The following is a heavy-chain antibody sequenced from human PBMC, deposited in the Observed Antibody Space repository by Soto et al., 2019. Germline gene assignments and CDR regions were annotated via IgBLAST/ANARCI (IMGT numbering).Heavy chain of an antibody. J-gene: IGHJ4*02. V-gene: IGHV3-33*06. CDR2: IWYDGSNK. CDR3: AKDNIIQTLYAHDIHS. Sequence: PGGARRLRSAASAVTLSTCGMLGFRQAPGKGQEWVADIWYDGSNKYYADSVKGRFTISRDNSKNTLYLQMNSLRAEDTAVCYCAKDNIIQTLYAHDIHSWGQG. D-gene: IGHD2-8*01. CDR1: AVTLSTCG.